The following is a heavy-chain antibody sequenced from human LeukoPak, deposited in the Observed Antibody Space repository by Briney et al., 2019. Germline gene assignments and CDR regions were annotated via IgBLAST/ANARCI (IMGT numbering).Heavy chain of an antibody. Sequence: GGSLGLSCAASGFTFRSYWMHWVRLPPGKGLVWVSRIKSDGSSTSYADFVKGRFTISRDNAKNTLYLQMNSLRAEDTAVYYCARGDPTVTTTGSGGLDIWGQGTMVTVSS. J-gene: IGHJ3*02. CDR2: IKSDGSST. D-gene: IGHD4-17*01. CDR3: ARGDPTVTTTGSGGLDI. CDR1: GFTFRSYW. V-gene: IGHV3-74*01.